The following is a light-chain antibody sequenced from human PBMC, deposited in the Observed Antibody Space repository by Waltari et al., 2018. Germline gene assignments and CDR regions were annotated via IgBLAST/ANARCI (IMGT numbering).Light chain of an antibody. J-gene: IGKJ1*01. V-gene: IGKV1-33*01. CDR1: QDVSKY. CDR2: DAS. Sequence: DIQMTQSPSSLSASVGDRVTITCQASQDVSKYLNWYQHKSGKAPKLLIYDASNLERGVPSRFRGYGSGTNFTFSISSLQSEDFAIYYCQQYYSNPATFGQGTKVEIK. CDR3: QQYYSNPAT.